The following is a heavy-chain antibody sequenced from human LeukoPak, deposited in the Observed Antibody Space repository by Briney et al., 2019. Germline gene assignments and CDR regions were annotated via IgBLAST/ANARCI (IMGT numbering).Heavy chain of an antibody. D-gene: IGHD6-6*01. CDR2: IYYSGST. V-gene: IGHV4-59*01. Sequence: SETLSLTCTVSGGSISSYYWSWIRQPPGKGLEWIGYIYYSGSTNYNPSLKSRVTISVDTSKNQFSLKLSSVTAAGTAVYYCAREGARPPYYYYGMDVWGQGTTVTVSS. CDR3: AREGARPPYYYYGMDV. J-gene: IGHJ6*02. CDR1: GGSISSYY.